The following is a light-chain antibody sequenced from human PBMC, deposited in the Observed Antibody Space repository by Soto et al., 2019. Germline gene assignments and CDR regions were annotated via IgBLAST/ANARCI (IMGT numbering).Light chain of an antibody. CDR3: LQALQTPPT. CDR2: FGF. J-gene: IGKJ5*01. CDR1: QSLLHSDGRTY. Sequence: DIVMTQPPLSLPVTPGEAASISCRSSQSLLHSDGRTYLNWYLQKPGQSPQLLIYFGFTRASGVPDRFSGSGSGTDFTLKISRVEAEDVGFYYCLQALQTPPTFGQGTRLESK. V-gene: IGKV2-28*01.